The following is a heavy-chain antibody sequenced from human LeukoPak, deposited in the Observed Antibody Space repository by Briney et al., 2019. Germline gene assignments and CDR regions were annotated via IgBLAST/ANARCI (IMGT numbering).Heavy chain of an antibody. J-gene: IGHJ4*02. D-gene: IGHD2-15*01. V-gene: IGHV5-51*01. Sequence: GESLKISCKGSGYSFTTYWIGWVRQMPGKGLEWMGIIYPGDSDTKYSPSFQGQVTISADKSISTAYLQWSSLKAPDTAMYYCARRGYCSGGSCRTNTFDYWGQGTLVTVSS. CDR1: GYSFTTYW. CDR3: ARRGYCSGGSCRTNTFDY. CDR2: IYPGDSDT.